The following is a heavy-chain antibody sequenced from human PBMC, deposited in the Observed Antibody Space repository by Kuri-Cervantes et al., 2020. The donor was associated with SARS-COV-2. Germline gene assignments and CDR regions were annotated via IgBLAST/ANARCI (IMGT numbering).Heavy chain of an antibody. CDR2: IKSKTDGGTT. CDR3: STLTGDPR. D-gene: IGHD7-27*01. V-gene: IGHV3-15*01. Sequence: GESLKISWAASGFTFSGHWIHWVRQAPGKGLEWVGRIKSKTDGGTTDYAAPVKGRFTISRDGSKNTLYLQMNSLKTEDTAVYYCSTLTGDPRWGQGTLVTVSS. J-gene: IGHJ4*02. CDR1: GFTFSGHW.